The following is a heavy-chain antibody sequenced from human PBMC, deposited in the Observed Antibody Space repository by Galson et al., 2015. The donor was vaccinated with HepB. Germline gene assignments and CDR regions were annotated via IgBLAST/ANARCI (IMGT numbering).Heavy chain of an antibody. D-gene: IGHD3-22*01. J-gene: IGHJ6*02. Sequence: QSGAEVKKPGESLKISCKGSGYSFTSYWIGWVRQMPGKGLEWMEIIYPGDSDTRYSPSFQGQVTISADKSISTAYLQWSSLKASDAAMYYCARHFGDYYDSSGYYSNYYGMDVWGQGTTVTVSS. CDR1: GYSFTSYW. V-gene: IGHV5-51*01. CDR3: ARHFGDYYDSSGYYSNYYGMDV. CDR2: IYPGDSDT.